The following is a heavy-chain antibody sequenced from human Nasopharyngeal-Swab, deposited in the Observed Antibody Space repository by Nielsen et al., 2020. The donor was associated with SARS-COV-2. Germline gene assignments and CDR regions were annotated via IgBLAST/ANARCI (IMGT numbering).Heavy chain of an antibody. CDR2: ISAYNGNT. V-gene: IGHV1-18*01. Sequence: ASVKVSCKASGYTFTSYGISWVRQAPGQGLEWMGWISAYNGNTNYAQKLQGRVTMTTDTSTSTAYVELRSLRSDDTAVYYRARVGPDIVVVVAAAPDYWGQGTLVTVSS. CDR3: ARVGPDIVVVVAAAPDY. CDR1: GYTFTSYG. J-gene: IGHJ4*02. D-gene: IGHD2-15*01.